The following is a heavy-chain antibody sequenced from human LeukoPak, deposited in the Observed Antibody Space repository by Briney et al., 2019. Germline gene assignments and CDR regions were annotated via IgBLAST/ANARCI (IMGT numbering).Heavy chain of an antibody. J-gene: IGHJ3*02. CDR3: ARGADSNNWYADRPFDI. CDR2: ISSNSYAS. D-gene: IGHD6-13*01. V-gene: IGHV3-48*04. CDR1: GFTFSSFS. Sequence: GGSLRLSCAASGFTFSSFSMNWIRQAPGKGLEWVSYISSNSYASFYEDSVKGRFTISRGTAQNSLYLQMNSLRAEDTAVYYCARGADSNNWYADRPFDIWGQGTMVTVSS.